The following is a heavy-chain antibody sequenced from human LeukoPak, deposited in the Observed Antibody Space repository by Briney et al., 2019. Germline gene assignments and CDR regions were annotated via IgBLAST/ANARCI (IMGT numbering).Heavy chain of an antibody. CDR1: GGSFSSYY. Sequence: SETLSLTCTVSGGSFSSYYWSWIRQPPGKGLEWIGYIYYSGSTNYNPSLKSRVTISVDTSKNQFSLKLSSVTAADTAVYYCARSLPPTYCSGGSCYSLFGYWGQGTLVTVSS. J-gene: IGHJ4*02. V-gene: IGHV4-59*01. D-gene: IGHD2-15*01. CDR3: ARSLPPTYCSGGSCYSLFGY. CDR2: IYYSGST.